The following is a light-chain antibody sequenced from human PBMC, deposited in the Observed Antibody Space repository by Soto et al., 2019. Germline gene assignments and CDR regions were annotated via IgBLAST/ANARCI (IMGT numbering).Light chain of an antibody. J-gene: IGKJ1*01. Sequence: DIQMTQSPSSLSASAGDRVSITCQASQDISHYLNWYQQKPGKAPKVLIDDTFNLETGVPSRFSGSGSGTDFTFTISSLQPEDIATYYCQQYDSFPRTFGQGTKVEIK. CDR3: QQYDSFPRT. V-gene: IGKV1-33*01. CDR1: QDISHY. CDR2: DTF.